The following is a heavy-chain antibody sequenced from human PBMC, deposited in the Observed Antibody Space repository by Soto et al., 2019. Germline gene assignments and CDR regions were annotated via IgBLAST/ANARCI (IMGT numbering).Heavy chain of an antibody. D-gene: IGHD3-22*01. J-gene: IGHJ4*02. Sequence: ASVKVSCKASGYTFTSYDINWVRQATGQGLEWMGWMNPNSGNTGYAQKFQGRVTMTRNTSISTAYMELSSLRSEDTAVYYCARGTYYYDSSGYYFDNDYWGKGTLVTVSS. CDR1: GYTFTSYD. V-gene: IGHV1-8*01. CDR2: MNPNSGNT. CDR3: ARGTYYYDSSGYYFDNDY.